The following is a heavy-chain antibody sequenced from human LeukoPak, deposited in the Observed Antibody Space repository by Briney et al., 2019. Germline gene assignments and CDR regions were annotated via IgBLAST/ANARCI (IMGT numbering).Heavy chain of an antibody. D-gene: IGHD6-13*01. CDR3: TTESIAAAGTFDY. J-gene: IGHJ4*02. Sequence: PGGSLRLSCAASGFTFSNAWMSWVRQAPGKGLEWVGRIRSKTDGGTTDYAAPVKGRFTISRDDSKNTLYLQMDSLKTEDTAVYYCTTESIAAAGTFDYWGQGTLVTVSS. CDR2: IRSKTDGGTT. V-gene: IGHV3-15*01. CDR1: GFTFSNAW.